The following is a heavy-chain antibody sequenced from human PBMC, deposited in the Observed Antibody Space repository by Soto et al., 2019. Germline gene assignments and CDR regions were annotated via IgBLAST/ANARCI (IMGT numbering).Heavy chain of an antibody. V-gene: IGHV1-18*04. CDR1: GYTFTTYG. D-gene: IGHD4-17*01. J-gene: IGHJ4*01. Sequence: QVQLVQSGAEVKKPGASVKVSCKASGYTFTTYGITWVRQAPGQGLEWMGWISAYSGNTNYAQKLQGRLTDTTDTSTNTAYMDLRSLRSDDTAVYYCARVVKAGDYGDYGRYYFDYWGHGTLVTVSS. CDR2: ISAYSGNT. CDR3: ARVVKAGDYGDYGRYYFDY.